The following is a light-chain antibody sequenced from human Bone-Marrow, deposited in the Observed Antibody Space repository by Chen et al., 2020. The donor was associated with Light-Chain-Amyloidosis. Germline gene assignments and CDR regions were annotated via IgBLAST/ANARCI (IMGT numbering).Light chain of an antibody. CDR3: QVWDRSSDRPV. V-gene: IGLV3-21*02. CDR2: DDS. J-gene: IGLJ3*02. CDR1: NIGSTI. Sequence: SYVLTHPSSVSVAPGQTATIACGGNNIGSTIVHWYQQTPGQAPLLVVYDDSDRPSGIPERLSGSNSGNTATLTISRFEAGDEADYYCQVWDRSSDRPVFGGGTKLTVL.